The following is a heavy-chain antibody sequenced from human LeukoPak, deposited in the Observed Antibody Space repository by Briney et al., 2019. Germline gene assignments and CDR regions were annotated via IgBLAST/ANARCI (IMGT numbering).Heavy chain of an antibody. Sequence: VKVSCKASGGTFSSYAISWVRQAPGQGLEWMGGIIPIFGTANYAQKFQGRVTIIADESTSTAYMELSSLRSEDTAVYYCARVSIAARSPYYYGMDVWGQGTTVTVSS. V-gene: IGHV1-69*13. CDR2: IIPIFGTA. J-gene: IGHJ6*02. D-gene: IGHD6-6*01. CDR1: GGTFSSYA. CDR3: ARVSIAARSPYYYGMDV.